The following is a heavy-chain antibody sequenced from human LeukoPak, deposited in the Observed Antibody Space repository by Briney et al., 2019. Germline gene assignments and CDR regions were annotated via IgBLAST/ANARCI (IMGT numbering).Heavy chain of an antibody. Sequence: ASVKVSCKASGFTFTSYDINWVRQAPGQGLEWMGWINAYNGNTDYVQKFQGRVTMTTDTSTSTAYMELRSLRSDDTAVYYCARYYYDGTGYYYNLYYGLDVWGQGTTVTVSS. CDR1: GFTFTSYD. D-gene: IGHD3-22*01. CDR2: INAYNGNT. V-gene: IGHV1-18*01. CDR3: ARYYYDGTGYYYNLYYGLDV. J-gene: IGHJ6*02.